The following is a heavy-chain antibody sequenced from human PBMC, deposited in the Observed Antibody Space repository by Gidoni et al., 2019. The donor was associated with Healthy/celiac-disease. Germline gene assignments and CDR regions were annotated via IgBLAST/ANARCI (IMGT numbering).Heavy chain of an antibody. V-gene: IGHV4-39*01. CDR2: IYYSGST. CDR3: ARNSKAALEGGDFDY. CDR1: GGSLSSRSYY. D-gene: IGHD6-6*01. Sequence: QLQLQESGPGLVKPSETLSLTCTVSGGSLSSRSYYWGWIRQPPGKGLEWIGSIYYSGSTYYNPSLKSRVTISVDTSKNQFSLKLSSVTAADTAVYYCARNSKAALEGGDFDYWGQGTLVTVSS. J-gene: IGHJ4*02.